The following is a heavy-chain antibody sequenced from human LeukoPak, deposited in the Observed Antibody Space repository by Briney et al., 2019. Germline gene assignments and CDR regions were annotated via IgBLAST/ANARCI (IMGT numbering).Heavy chain of an antibody. CDR1: GFTFSIYE. CDR3: ARDKTAVAGLFDY. D-gene: IGHD6-19*01. Sequence: GGSLRLSCAASGFTFSIYEMNWVRQAPGKGLEWVSHISSSGSTIHYADSVKGRFTISRDNAKNSLYLQMNSLRVEDTAVYYCARDKTAVAGLFDYWGQGTLVTVSS. V-gene: IGHV3-48*03. J-gene: IGHJ4*02. CDR2: ISSSGSTI.